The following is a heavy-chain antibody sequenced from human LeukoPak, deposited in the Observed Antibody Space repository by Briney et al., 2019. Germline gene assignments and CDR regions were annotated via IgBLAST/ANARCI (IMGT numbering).Heavy chain of an antibody. D-gene: IGHD6-6*01. CDR3: ARHVWQLDGMDV. Sequence: SQTLSLTCTVSGGSISSGGYYWRWIRQHPGKGLEWIGYIYYSGSTYYNPSLKSRVTISVDTSKNQFSLKLSSVTAADTAVYYCARHVWQLDGMDVWGQGTTVTVSS. CDR2: IYYSGST. V-gene: IGHV4-31*03. CDR1: GGSISSGGYY. J-gene: IGHJ6*02.